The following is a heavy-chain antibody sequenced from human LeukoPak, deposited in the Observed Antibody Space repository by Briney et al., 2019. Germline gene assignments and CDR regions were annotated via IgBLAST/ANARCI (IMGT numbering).Heavy chain of an antibody. J-gene: IGHJ4*02. Sequence: PGGSLRLSCAASGFTFSSYAMSWVRQAPGKGLEWVSVIYSGGSTYYADSVKGRFTISRDNSKNTLYLQMNSLRAEDTAVYYCAKAALYYYDSSGYYVPIKYWSQGTLVTVSS. CDR2: IYSGGST. V-gene: IGHV3-23*03. CDR3: AKAALYYYDSSGYYVPIKY. CDR1: GFTFSSYA. D-gene: IGHD3-22*01.